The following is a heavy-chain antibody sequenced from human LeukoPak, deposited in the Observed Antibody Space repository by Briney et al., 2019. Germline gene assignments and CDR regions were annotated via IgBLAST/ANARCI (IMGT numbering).Heavy chain of an antibody. D-gene: IGHD5/OR15-5a*01. CDR2: INPNSGGT. V-gene: IGHV1-2*02. Sequence: GASVKVSCKASGYTFTGDYMHWVRQARGQGLEWMGWINPNSGGTNYAQKFQGRVTMTRDTSTSTVYMELSSLRSEDTAVYYCARGDHVRIYAESSFDIWGQGTMVTVSS. CDR1: GYTFTGDY. CDR3: ARGDHVRIYAESSFDI. J-gene: IGHJ3*02.